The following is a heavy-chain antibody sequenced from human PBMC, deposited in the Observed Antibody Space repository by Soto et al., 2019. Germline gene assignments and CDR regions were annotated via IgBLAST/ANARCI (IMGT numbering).Heavy chain of an antibody. V-gene: IGHV4-34*01. CDR3: ARDSYDFWSGYSPQTYYYYYGMDV. D-gene: IGHD3-3*01. CDR2: INHSGST. Sequence: PSETLSLTCAVYGGSFSGYYWSWIRQPPGKGLEWIGEINHSGSTNYNPSLKSRVTISVDTSKNQFSLKLSSVTAADTAVYYCARDSYDFWSGYSPQTYYYYYGMDVWGQGTTVTVSS. J-gene: IGHJ6*02. CDR1: GGSFSGYY.